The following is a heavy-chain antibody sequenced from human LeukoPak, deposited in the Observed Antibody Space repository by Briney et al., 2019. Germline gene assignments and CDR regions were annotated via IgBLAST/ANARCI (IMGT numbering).Heavy chain of an antibody. CDR2: ITWNGGSI. J-gene: IGHJ4*02. V-gene: IGHV3-9*01. CDR3: ARWEITMVRGVTDY. D-gene: IGHD3-10*01. CDR1: GFTFDNYA. Sequence: GRSLRLSCAASGFTFDNYAKHWVRQAPGKGLEWVSGITWNGGSIDYADSVKGRFTFSRDNAKNSLYLQMNSLRAEDTAVYYCARWEITMVRGVTDYWGQGTLVTVSS.